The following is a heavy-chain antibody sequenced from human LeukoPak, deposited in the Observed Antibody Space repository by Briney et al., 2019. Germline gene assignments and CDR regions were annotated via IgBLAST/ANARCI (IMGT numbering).Heavy chain of an antibody. V-gene: IGHV1-69*05. CDR2: IIPIFGTA. Sequence: SVKVSCKASGGTFSSYAISWVRQAPGQGLEWMGGIIPIFGTANYAQKFQGRVTITTDESTSTAYMELSSLRSEDTAVYYCARELYKCDILTGYPPDIWGQGTMVTVSS. J-gene: IGHJ3*02. CDR1: GGTFSSYA. CDR3: ARELYKCDILTGYPPDI. D-gene: IGHD3-9*01.